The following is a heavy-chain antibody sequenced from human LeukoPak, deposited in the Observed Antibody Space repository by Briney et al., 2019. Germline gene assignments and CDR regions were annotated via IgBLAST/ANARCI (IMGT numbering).Heavy chain of an antibody. Sequence: SETLSLTCTVSGGSISSYSYYWSWIRQPPGKGLEWIGYIYYSGSTNYNPSLKSRVTISVDTSKNQFSLKLSSVTAADTAVYYCARGEGSGSYYSYFDYWGQGTLVTVSS. CDR1: GGSISSYSYY. CDR3: ARGEGSGSYYSYFDY. J-gene: IGHJ4*02. CDR2: IYYSGST. D-gene: IGHD1-26*01. V-gene: IGHV4-61*01.